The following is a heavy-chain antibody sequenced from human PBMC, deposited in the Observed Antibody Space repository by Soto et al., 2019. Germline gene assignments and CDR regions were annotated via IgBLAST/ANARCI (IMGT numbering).Heavy chain of an antibody. CDR2: ISSSGTTI. Sequence: PGGSLRLSCAASGFTFSSYEMNWVRQAPGKGLEWVSYISSSGTTIYYADSVKGRFTISRDNAKNSLYLQMNSLRAEDTAVYYCARVPYYYDTSGYSDYWGQGTLVTV. J-gene: IGHJ4*02. CDR1: GFTFSSYE. D-gene: IGHD3-22*01. V-gene: IGHV3-48*03. CDR3: ARVPYYYDTSGYSDY.